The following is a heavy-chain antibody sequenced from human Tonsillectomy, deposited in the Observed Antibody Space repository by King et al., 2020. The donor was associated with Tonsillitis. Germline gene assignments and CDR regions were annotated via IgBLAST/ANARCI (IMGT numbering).Heavy chain of an antibody. V-gene: IGHV3-30*18. Sequence: VQLVESGGGVVQPGRSLRLSCAASGFTFSSYGMHWVRQAPGKGLEWVAVISYDGSNKYYVDSVKGRFTISRDNSKNTLYLQVNSLRAEETAVYFCAKEGEVVPAAIWGYYYYYMDVWGKGTTVTVSS. CDR3: AKEGEVVPAAIWGYYYYYMDV. CDR2: ISYDGSNK. CDR1: GFTFSSYG. J-gene: IGHJ6*03. D-gene: IGHD2-2*02.